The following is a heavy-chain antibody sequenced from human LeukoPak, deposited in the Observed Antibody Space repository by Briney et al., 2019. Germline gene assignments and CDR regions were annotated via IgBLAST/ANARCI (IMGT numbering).Heavy chain of an antibody. V-gene: IGHV3-53*04. CDR3: ARDKEDTAMVN. D-gene: IGHD5-18*01. J-gene: IGHJ4*02. CDR2: IYSGGST. CDR1: GFTVSSNY. Sequence: GGSLRLSCAASGFTVSSNYMSWVRRAPGKGLEWVSVIYSGGSTYYADSVKGRFTISRHNSKNTLYLQMNSLRAEDTAVYYCARDKEDTAMVNWGQGTLVTVSS.